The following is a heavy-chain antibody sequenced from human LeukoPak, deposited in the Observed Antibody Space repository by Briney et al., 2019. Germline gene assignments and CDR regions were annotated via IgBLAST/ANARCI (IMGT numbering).Heavy chain of an antibody. CDR1: GYSISSGYY. D-gene: IGHD3-9*01. Sequence: PSETLSLTCSVSGYSISSGYYWGWIRQPPGKGLEWIGYIYYSGSTNYNPSLKSRVTISVDTSKNQFSLKLSSVTAADTAVYYCARGFTISPDYWGQGTLVTVSS. V-gene: IGHV4-61*01. J-gene: IGHJ4*02. CDR3: ARGFTISPDY. CDR2: IYYSGST.